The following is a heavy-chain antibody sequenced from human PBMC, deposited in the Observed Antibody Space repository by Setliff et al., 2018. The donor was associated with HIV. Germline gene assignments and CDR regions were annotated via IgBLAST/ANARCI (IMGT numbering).Heavy chain of an antibody. V-gene: IGHV4-34*01. CDR3: VRGGGEHYSLFSGYYTPWGDF. D-gene: IGHD3-3*01. CDR1: RGPFSGYF. CDR2: INFSGTT. J-gene: IGHJ4*02. Sequence: LSLTCGVFRGPFSGYFWSWIRQSPGRGLEWIGEINFSGTTNYNPYLKSRVTISIDTSKEWFSLNLTSVTAADTATYYCVRGGGEHYSLFSGYYTPWGDFWGQGTLVTVSS.